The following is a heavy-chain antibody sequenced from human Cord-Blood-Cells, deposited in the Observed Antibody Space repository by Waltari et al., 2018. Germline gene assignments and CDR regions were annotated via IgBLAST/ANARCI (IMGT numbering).Heavy chain of an antibody. D-gene: IGHD5-18*01. CDR3: ARGYSYGYYYYYYMDV. J-gene: IGHJ6*03. Sequence: QVQLVQSGAEVKKPGSSVKVSCQASVGTFSSYAISWVRQAPGQGLEWMGGIIPIFGTANYAQKFQGRVTITADESTSTAYMELSSLRSEDTAVYYCARGYSYGYYYYYYMDVWGKGTTVTVSS. V-gene: IGHV1-69*01. CDR2: IIPIFGTA. CDR1: VGTFSSYA.